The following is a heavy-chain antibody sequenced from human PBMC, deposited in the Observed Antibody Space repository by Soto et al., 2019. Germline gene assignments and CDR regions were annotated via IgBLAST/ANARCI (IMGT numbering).Heavy chain of an antibody. J-gene: IGHJ4*02. D-gene: IGHD1-26*01. CDR1: GGSISSGDYY. CDR2: IYYSGST. Sequence: SETLSLTCTVSGGSISSGDYYWSWIRQPPGKGLEWIGYIYYSGSTYYNPSLKSRVTISVDTSKNQFSLKLSSVTAAATAVYYWARGGGSYSPFDYWGQGTLVTVSS. V-gene: IGHV4-30-4*01. CDR3: ARGGGSYSPFDY.